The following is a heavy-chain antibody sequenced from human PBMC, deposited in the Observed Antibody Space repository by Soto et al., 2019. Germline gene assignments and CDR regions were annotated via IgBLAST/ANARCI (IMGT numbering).Heavy chain of an antibody. V-gene: IGHV4-39*01. CDR2: IYYSGST. CDR3: ARLSYCDYPYYYYGMDV. CDR1: GGSISSSSYY. Sequence: SETLSLTCTVSGGSISSSSYYWGWIRQPPGEGLEWIGSIYYSGSTYYNPSLKSRFTISVDTSKNQFSLKLSSVTAANTAVYYCARLSYCDYPYYYYGMDVWGQGITVTFSS. D-gene: IGHD4-17*01. J-gene: IGHJ6*02.